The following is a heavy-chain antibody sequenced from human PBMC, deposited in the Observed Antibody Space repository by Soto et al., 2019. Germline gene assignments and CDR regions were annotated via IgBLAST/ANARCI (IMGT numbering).Heavy chain of an antibody. D-gene: IGHD6-19*01. V-gene: IGHV3-53*02. CDR3: ASEQWLGPYYYYGMDV. Sequence: EVQLVETGGGLIQPGGSLRLSCAASGFTVSSNYMSWVRQAPGKGLEWVSVIYSGGSTYYADSVKGRFTISRDNSKNTLYIQMNSLRAEDTAVYYCASEQWLGPYYYYGMDVWGQGTTVTVSS. CDR2: IYSGGST. J-gene: IGHJ6*02. CDR1: GFTVSSNY.